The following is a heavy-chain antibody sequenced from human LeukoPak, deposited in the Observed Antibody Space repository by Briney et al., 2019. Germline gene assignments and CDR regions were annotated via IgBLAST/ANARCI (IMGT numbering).Heavy chain of an antibody. V-gene: IGHV3-48*02. CDR3: ARANSLMVRGVISYFDS. J-gene: IGHJ4*02. D-gene: IGHD3-10*01. CDR1: GFTLSSNG. CDR2: ISSTGATI. Sequence: GGSLRLSCAASGFTLSSNGMTWVRQAPGKGLDFIAYISSTGATIYYADSLKGRFTISRDNARNSLYLQMNSLRDEDTAVYFCARANSLMVRGVISYFDSWGQGTLVTVSS.